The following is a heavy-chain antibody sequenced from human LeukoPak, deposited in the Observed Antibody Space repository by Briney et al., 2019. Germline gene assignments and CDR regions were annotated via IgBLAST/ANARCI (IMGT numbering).Heavy chain of an antibody. J-gene: IGHJ4*02. CDR3: ARDVQLFDY. Sequence: ASVKVSCKASGCTFTGYYMHWVRQAPGQGLEWMGWISAYNGNTNYAQKLQGRVTMTTDTSTSTAYMELRSLRSDDTAVYYCARDVQLFDYWGQGTLVTVSS. CDR2: ISAYNGNT. D-gene: IGHD5-24*01. CDR1: GCTFTGYY. V-gene: IGHV1-18*04.